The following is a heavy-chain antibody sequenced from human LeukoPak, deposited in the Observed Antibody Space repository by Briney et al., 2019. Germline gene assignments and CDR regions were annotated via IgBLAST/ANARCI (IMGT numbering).Heavy chain of an antibody. Sequence: ASVKVSCKASGYTFTGYYMHWVRQAPGQGLEWMGWINPNSGGTNYAQKFQGRVTISVDTSKNQFSLKLSSVTAADTAVYYCARGPQKLYVLLWFGEKKSWFDPWGQGTLVTVSS. CDR3: ARGPQKLYVLLWFGEKKSWFDP. V-gene: IGHV1-2*02. J-gene: IGHJ5*02. D-gene: IGHD3-10*01. CDR2: INPNSGGT. CDR1: GYTFTGYY.